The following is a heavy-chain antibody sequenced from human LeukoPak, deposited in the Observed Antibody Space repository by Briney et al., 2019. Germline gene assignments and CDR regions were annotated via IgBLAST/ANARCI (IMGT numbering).Heavy chain of an antibody. D-gene: IGHD6-19*01. CDR3: ARGPQGIAVAGEVDY. CDR1: GFTFSSYE. CDR2: ISSSGSTI. Sequence: GGSLRLSCAASGFTFSSYEMNWVRQAPGKGLEWVSYISSSGSTIYYAESGKGRFTIYTNNAKNSLYLQMNSLRAEDTAVYYGARGPQGIAVAGEVDYWGQGTLVTVSS. J-gene: IGHJ4*02. V-gene: IGHV3-48*03.